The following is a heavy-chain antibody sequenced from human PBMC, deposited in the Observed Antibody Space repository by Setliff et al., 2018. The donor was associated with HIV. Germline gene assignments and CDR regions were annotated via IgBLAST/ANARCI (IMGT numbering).Heavy chain of an antibody. CDR1: GYRFTDFY. V-gene: IGHV1-2*02. D-gene: IGHD2-2*01. CDR3: ARPLVVPAAMSEGVAFDI. Sequence: ASVKVSCKTFGYRFTDFYVNWVRQAPGQGLEWMGWINPKSGATKNAQKFQGRVTMTRDTSISTVYMELSRLRSDDTAVYYCARPLVVPAAMSEGVAFDIWGQGTMVTVSS. CDR2: INPKSGAT. J-gene: IGHJ3*02.